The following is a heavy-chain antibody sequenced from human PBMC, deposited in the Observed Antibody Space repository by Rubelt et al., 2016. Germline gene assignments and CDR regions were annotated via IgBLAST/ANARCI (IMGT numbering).Heavy chain of an antibody. CDR2: INHSGST. Sequence: QVQLQLLGAGLLKPSETLSLTCAVYGGSFRGSYWRWIRQPPGKGLEWIGVINHSGSTNYNPSLKSRVHISADTSKNQFSLKLSAVTAADTAVDYWARGKEGLGVTMMDYWGQDTLVTVSS. J-gene: IGHJ4*02. D-gene: IGHD3-22*01. V-gene: IGHV4-34*01. CDR1: GGSFRGSY. CDR3: ARGKEGLGVTMMDY.